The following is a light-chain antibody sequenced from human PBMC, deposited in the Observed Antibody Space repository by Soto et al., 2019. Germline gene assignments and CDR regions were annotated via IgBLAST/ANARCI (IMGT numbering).Light chain of an antibody. V-gene: IGLV2-23*01. Sequence: QSALTQPASVSGSAGQSITISCTGTSSDVGNYNLVSWYLHHPGKAPKLLIYEDTKRPSGVSNRFSGSRSSNTASLTVSGLQAEDETDYYCCSYAGSSTYVFGTGTKVTVL. CDR3: CSYAGSSTYV. CDR2: EDT. CDR1: SSDVGNYNL. J-gene: IGLJ1*01.